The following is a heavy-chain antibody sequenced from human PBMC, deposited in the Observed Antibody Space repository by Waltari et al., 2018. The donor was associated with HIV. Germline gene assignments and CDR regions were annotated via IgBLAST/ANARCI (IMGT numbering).Heavy chain of an antibody. D-gene: IGHD3-22*01. J-gene: IGHJ4*02. CDR3: VRRGRDGYIDY. CDR2: IRNKANSYAT. V-gene: IGHV3-73*01. CDR1: GFTFSGSA. Sequence: EVQLVEFGGGLVQPGGSLKLSCAASGFTFSGSAMHWVRQASGKGREWVARIRNKANSYATVYAASVKGRFTISRDDWKDTAYLQMNSLKSADTAVYYCVRRGRDGYIDYWGQGTLVTVSS.